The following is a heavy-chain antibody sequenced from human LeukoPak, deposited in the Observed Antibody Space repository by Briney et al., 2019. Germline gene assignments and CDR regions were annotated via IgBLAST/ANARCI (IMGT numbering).Heavy chain of an antibody. Sequence: SETLSLTCTVSGGSISSYYWSWIRQPPRKGLECIGYIYYSGSTNYNPSLKSRVTISVDTSKNQVSLKLSSVTAADTAVYYCARYSSSLNPDAFDIWGQGTMVTVSS. D-gene: IGHD6-13*01. V-gene: IGHV4-59*01. CDR3: ARYSSSLNPDAFDI. J-gene: IGHJ3*02. CDR1: GGSISSYY. CDR2: IYYSGST.